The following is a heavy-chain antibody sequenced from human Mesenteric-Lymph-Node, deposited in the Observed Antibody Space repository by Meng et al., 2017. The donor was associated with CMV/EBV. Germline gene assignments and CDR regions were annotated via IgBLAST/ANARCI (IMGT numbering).Heavy chain of an antibody. Sequence: SETLSLTCTVSGGSINSYYWSWIRQPPGEGLEWIGYISYSGSTNYNPSLKSRVTISLDTSKNQFSLKLSSVTAADTAMYYCAREDIWDAFDIWGRGTLVTVSS. J-gene: IGHJ3*02. CDR1: GGSINSYY. V-gene: IGHV4-59*01. CDR3: AREDIWDAFDI. CDR2: ISYSGST.